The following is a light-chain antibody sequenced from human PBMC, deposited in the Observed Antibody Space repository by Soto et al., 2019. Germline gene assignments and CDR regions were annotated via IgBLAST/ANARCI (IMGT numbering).Light chain of an antibody. CDR2: XAS. Sequence: DIQMTQSPSTLSSSVGDRVTIHXRASHSITTWLAWYQQKPGKATKXXIYXASSFDSVVPSRFSGSGYGTEFTLTISSLQPDYVGTYCCQQYNSYWTFGQGTKVDI. CDR1: HSITTW. V-gene: IGKV1-5*01. CDR3: QQYNSYWT. J-gene: IGKJ1*01.